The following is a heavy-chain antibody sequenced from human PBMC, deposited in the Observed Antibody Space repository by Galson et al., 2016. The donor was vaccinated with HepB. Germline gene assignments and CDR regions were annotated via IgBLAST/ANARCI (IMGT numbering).Heavy chain of an antibody. J-gene: IGHJ5*02. Sequence: SLRLSCAASGFTFSTNWMHWVRQAPGKGLVWVSRINGDGTITDYADSVKGRFTISRDNAENTLYLQMNSLRVEDTAVYCCARDRGGSAGAFNWFDPWAREPWSPSPQ. V-gene: IGHV3-74*01. CDR1: GFTFSTNW. CDR2: INGDGTIT. CDR3: ARDRGGSAGAFNWFDP. D-gene: IGHD3-10*01.